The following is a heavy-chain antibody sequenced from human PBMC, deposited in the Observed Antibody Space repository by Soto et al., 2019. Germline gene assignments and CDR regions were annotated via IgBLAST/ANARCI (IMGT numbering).Heavy chain of an antibody. J-gene: IGHJ4*02. D-gene: IGHD2-15*01. CDR2: ISYDSSNK. CDR1: GFTFSYG. V-gene: IGHV3-30*18. CDR3: ANLVIGYCSGNTCDDY. Sequence: VQLLESGGGLIQPGGSLRLSCAASGFTFSYGIHWLRQAPGKGLEWVAYISYDSSNKFYGDSVKGRLTISRENSKNTQFLKINSLRAEDTAVYYCANLVIGYCSGNTCDDYWGQGTLVAVSS.